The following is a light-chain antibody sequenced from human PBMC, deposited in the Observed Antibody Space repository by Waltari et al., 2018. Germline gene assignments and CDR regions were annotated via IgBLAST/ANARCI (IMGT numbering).Light chain of an antibody. CDR1: QDINKD. Sequence: DIEMTQSPSSLSAAIGDRVTITCQASQDINKDLNWYQQKPGKAPQVLIYAASNLKTGVPSRFSGSGSGTHFVLTISSLQAEDTATYYCQHYQNLPLTFGPGTTVDIK. J-gene: IGKJ3*01. V-gene: IGKV1-33*01. CDR2: AAS. CDR3: QHYQNLPLT.